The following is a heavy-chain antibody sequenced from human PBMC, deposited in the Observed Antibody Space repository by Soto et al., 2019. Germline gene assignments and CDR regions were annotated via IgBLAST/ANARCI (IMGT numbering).Heavy chain of an antibody. Sequence: PSETLSLTCAVSGGSISSGGYSWSWIRQPPGKGLEWIGYIYHSGSTYYNPSLKSRVTISVDRSKNQFSLKLSSVTAADTAVYYCARHLPSNWFDPWGQGTLVTVSS. J-gene: IGHJ5*02. CDR2: IYHSGST. CDR3: ARHLPSNWFDP. V-gene: IGHV4-30-2*01. CDR1: GGSISSGGYS.